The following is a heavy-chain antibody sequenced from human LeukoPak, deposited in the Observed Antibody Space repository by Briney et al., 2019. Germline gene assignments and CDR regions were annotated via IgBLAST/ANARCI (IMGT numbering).Heavy chain of an antibody. CDR2: ISAYNGNT. J-gene: IGHJ5*02. CDR3: ARGEGDYSSSWYNWFDP. Sequence: ASVKVSCKASGYTFTSYGISWVRQAPGQGFEWMGWISAYNGNTNYAQKLQGRVTMTTDTSTSTAYMELRSLRSDDTAVYYCARGEGDYSSSWYNWFDPWGQGTLVTVSS. D-gene: IGHD6-13*01. CDR1: GYTFTSYG. V-gene: IGHV1-18*01.